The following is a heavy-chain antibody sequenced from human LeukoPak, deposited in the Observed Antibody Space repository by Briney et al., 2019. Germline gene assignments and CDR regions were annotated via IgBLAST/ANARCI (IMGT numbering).Heavy chain of an antibody. CDR3: ARSGQQLVSYYGMDV. J-gene: IGHJ6*02. CDR1: GYSFTNYW. Sequence: GESLQISCKGSGYSFTNYWIGWVRQMPGKGLEWMGIIYPGDSDTRYSPSFQGQVTISADKSISTAYLQWSSLRASDTAMYNCARSGQQLVSYYGMDVWGQGTTVTVSS. D-gene: IGHD6-6*01. CDR2: IYPGDSDT. V-gene: IGHV5-51*01.